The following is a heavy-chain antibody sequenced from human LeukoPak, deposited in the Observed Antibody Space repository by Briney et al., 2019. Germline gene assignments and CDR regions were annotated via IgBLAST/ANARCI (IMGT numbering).Heavy chain of an antibody. V-gene: IGHV4-4*02. Sequence: PSETLSLTCAVSGGSISSSNWWSWVRQPPGKGLEWIGEIYHSGGTHYNPSLKSRVTISVDKSKNHLSLKLTSVTAADTAVYFCVGNGYYALDYWGQGALVTVAS. J-gene: IGHJ4*02. D-gene: IGHD2/OR15-2a*01. CDR3: VGNGYYALDY. CDR2: IYHSGGT. CDR1: GGSISSSNW.